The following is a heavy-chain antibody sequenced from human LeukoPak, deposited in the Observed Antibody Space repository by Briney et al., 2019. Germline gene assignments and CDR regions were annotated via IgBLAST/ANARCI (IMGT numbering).Heavy chain of an antibody. CDR3: ATAAPYRTTGYWYFDF. J-gene: IGHJ2*01. Sequence: SETLSLTCAVSGGSISSGGYSWSWIRQPPGKGLEWIGYIYHSGSTYYNPSLKSRVTISVDRSKNQFSLKLSSVTAADTAVYYCATAAPYRTTGYWYFDFWSRGTLVTVSS. CDR2: IYHSGST. D-gene: IGHD1-1*01. V-gene: IGHV4-30-2*01. CDR1: GGSISSGGYS.